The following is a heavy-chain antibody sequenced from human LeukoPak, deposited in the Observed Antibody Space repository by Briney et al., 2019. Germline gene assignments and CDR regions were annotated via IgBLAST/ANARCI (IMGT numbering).Heavy chain of an antibody. CDR2: IYPGDSNT. CDR1: GYSFTSYW. J-gene: IGHJ5*02. CDR3: ARGRYCSSPSCYLTWFDP. V-gene: IGHV5-51*01. Sequence: ESLKISCKGSGYSFTSYWIGWVRQMPGKGLEWMGIIYPGDSNTRYSPSFQGQVTISADKSISTAYLQWSSLKASDTAMYYCARGRYCSSPSCYLTWFDPWGQGTLVTVSS. D-gene: IGHD2-2*01.